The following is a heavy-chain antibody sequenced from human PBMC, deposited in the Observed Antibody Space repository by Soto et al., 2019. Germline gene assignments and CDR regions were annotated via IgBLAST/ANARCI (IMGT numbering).Heavy chain of an antibody. D-gene: IGHD2-2*02. CDR1: GFTFSSYA. Sequence: EVQLLESGGGLVQPGGSLRLSCAASGFTFSSYAMSWVRQAPGKGLEWVSAISGSGGSTYYADSVQGRFTISRDNSKNTLDSQMNSLRAAATAVYYGAKGGSTSCYNPWGQGTLVIFSA. CDR3: AKGGSTSCYNP. V-gene: IGHV3-23*01. CDR2: ISGSGGST. J-gene: IGHJ5*02.